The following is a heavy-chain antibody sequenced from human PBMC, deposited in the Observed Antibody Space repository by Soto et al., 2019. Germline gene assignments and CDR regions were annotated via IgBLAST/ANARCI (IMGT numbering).Heavy chain of an antibody. CDR2: IYDSGNT. CDR1: GGSISDGAYY. V-gene: IGHV4-30-4*01. Sequence: QVQLQESGPGLVKPSQTLSLTCTVSGGSISDGAYYWSWIRQPPGKGLEWIGHIYDSGNTYNNPSLKSRLTRSVDTSKNHLSLNLNSVTAADTAVYYCASGLSGDKVDQWGQGTLVTVSS. J-gene: IGHJ4*02. CDR3: ASGLSGDKVDQ. D-gene: IGHD2-21*01.